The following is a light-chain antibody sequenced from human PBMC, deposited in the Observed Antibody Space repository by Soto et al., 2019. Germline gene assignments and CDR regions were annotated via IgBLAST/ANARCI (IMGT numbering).Light chain of an antibody. Sequence: IQLTQSPSSLSASVGDRVTITCRASQGIGSSLAWYQQKPGKAPNLLIYAASTLQSGVPSRFSGSGSGTDFTLTIFSLQPEDFATYYCQQLNSYPFTFGQGTRLEIK. CDR2: AAS. CDR1: QGIGSS. V-gene: IGKV1-9*01. CDR3: QQLNSYPFT. J-gene: IGKJ5*01.